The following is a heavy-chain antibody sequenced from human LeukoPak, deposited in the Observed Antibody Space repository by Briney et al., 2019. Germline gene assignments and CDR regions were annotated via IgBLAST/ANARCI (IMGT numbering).Heavy chain of an antibody. CDR2: MNPNSGNT. CDR3: ARAQGQQPFDS. J-gene: IGHJ4*02. CDR1: GYTFTSYG. V-gene: IGHV1-8*03. D-gene: IGHD6-13*01. Sequence: ASVKVSCKASGYTFTSYGISWVRQAPGQGLEWMGWMNPNSGNTGYAQKFQGRVTITRNTSISTAYMELSSLRSEDTAVYYCARAQGQQPFDSWGQGTLVTVSS.